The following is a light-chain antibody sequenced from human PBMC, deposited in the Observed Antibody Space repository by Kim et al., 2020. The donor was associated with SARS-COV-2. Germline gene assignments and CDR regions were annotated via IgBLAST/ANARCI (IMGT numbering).Light chain of an antibody. J-gene: IGLJ1*01. CDR2: EVS. CDR1: SSDVGGYNY. CDR3: SSYAGKV. V-gene: IGLV2-8*01. Sequence: GSPGQSVTISCTGTSSDVGGYNYVSWYQQHPGKAPKLMIYEVSKRPSGFPDRFSGSKSGNTASLTVSGLQAEDEADYYCSSYAGKVFGTGTKVTVL.